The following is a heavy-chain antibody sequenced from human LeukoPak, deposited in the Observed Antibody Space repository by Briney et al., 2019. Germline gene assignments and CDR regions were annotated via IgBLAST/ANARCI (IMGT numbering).Heavy chain of an antibody. CDR2: IWYDGSNK. Sequence: GGSLRLSCAASGFTFSSYGMHWVRQAPGKGLEWVAVIWYDGSNKYYADSVKGRFTISRDNSKNTLYLQMNSLRAEDTAVYYCASTTDVETTMGGYDHYYYMDVWGKGTTVTVSS. CDR3: ASTTDVETTMGGYDHYYYMDV. D-gene: IGHD3-10*01. CDR1: GFTFSSYG. J-gene: IGHJ6*03. V-gene: IGHV3-33*01.